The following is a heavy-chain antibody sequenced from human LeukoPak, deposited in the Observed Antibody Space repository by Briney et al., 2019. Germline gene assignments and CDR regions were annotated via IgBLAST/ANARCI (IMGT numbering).Heavy chain of an antibody. CDR2: ISGSGGST. CDR1: GFTFSSYA. V-gene: IGHV3-23*01. J-gene: IGHJ2*01. Sequence: GGSLRLSCAASGFTFSSYAMSWVRQAPGKGLEWVSAISGSGGSTYYADSVKGRFTISRDNSRNTLYLQMNSLRDEDTAVYYCAKVRASWYFDLWGRGTLVTVSS. CDR3: AKVRASWYFDL.